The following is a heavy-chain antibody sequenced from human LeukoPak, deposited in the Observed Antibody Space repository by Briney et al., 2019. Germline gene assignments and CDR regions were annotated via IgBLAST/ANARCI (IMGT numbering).Heavy chain of an antibody. CDR1: GFIFSSYE. CDR2: ISNSGNNI. CDR3: ARVGAFYSFYFGMDI. D-gene: IGHD4-17*01. V-gene: IGHV3-48*03. J-gene: IGHJ6*02. Sequence: GGSLRLSCVASGFIFSSYEMNWVRQAPGKGLEWVSYISNSGNNIDYADSVKGRFTISRDNDKNSQYLQMNNLRAEDTAVYYCARVGAFYSFYFGMDIWGQGTTVAVSS.